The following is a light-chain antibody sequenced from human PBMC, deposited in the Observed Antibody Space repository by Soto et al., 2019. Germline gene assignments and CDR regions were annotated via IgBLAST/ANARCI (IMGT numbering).Light chain of an antibody. Sequence: QSALTQPASVSGSPGQSITISCTGTSSDVGGYNYVSWYQQHPGKAHKLMIYDVSNRPSGVSNRFSGSKSGNTASLTISGLQAEDEADYYCISYTSSSTLYVFGTGTKLTVL. CDR1: SSDVGGYNY. CDR3: ISYTSSSTLYV. J-gene: IGLJ1*01. CDR2: DVS. V-gene: IGLV2-14*01.